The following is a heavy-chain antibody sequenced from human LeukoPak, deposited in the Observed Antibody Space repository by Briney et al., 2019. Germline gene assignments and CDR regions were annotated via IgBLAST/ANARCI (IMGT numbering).Heavy chain of an antibody. J-gene: IGHJ4*02. V-gene: IGHV3-53*01. CDR3: ARESGYSYGLAGFFDY. CDR2: IYSDGRI. CDR1: GFTASSNY. Sequence: GGSLRLSCGASGFTASSNYMSWVRQAPGKGLEWVSVIYSDGRIHYADSVKGRFTISRDDSKNTLYLQMNSLRAEDTAVYYCARESGYSYGLAGFFDYWGQGTLVTVSS. D-gene: IGHD5-18*01.